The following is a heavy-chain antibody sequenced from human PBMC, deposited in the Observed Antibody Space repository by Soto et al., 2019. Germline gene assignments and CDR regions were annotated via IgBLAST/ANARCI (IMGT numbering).Heavy chain of an antibody. CDR2: IYYSGST. CDR1: GGSISSYY. J-gene: IGHJ5*02. CDR3: ARDGGAAFAFNWFDP. Sequence: SETLSLTCTVSGGSISSYYWSWIRQPPGKGLEWIGYIYYSGSTNYNPSLKSRVTISVDTSKNQFSLKLSSVTAADTAVYYCARDGGAAFAFNWFDPWGQGTLVTVS. V-gene: IGHV4-59*01. D-gene: IGHD6-13*01.